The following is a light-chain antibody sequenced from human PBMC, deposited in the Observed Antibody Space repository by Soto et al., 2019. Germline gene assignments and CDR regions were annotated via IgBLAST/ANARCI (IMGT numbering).Light chain of an antibody. V-gene: IGKV3-15*01. CDR1: QSVSSN. J-gene: IGKJ1*01. CDR2: GAS. CDR3: QQYNNWPPWT. Sequence: EIVMTQSPATLSVSPGERATLSCRASQSVSSNLAWYQQKPGQAPRLLIYGASTRASGIPARFSGSWSGTEFTLTISSLQSADFAVYYCQQYNNWPPWTFGQGTKVEIK.